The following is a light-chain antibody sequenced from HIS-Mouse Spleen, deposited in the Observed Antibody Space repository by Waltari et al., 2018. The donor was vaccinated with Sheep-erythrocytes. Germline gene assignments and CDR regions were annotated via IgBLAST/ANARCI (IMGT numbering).Light chain of an antibody. Sequence: SSELTQDPAVSVALGQTVRITCQGDSPRSYYASWYQQKPGQAPVLVIYGKNNRPSGIPDRFSGSSSGNTASLTITGAQAEDEADYYCNSRDSSGNHYVFGTGTKCHRP. CDR2: GKN. CDR3: NSRDSSGNHYV. V-gene: IGLV3-19*01. CDR1: SPRSYY. J-gene: IGLJ1*01.